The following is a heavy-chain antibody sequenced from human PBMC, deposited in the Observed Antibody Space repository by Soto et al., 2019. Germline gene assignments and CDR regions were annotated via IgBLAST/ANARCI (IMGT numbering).Heavy chain of an antibody. CDR3: ARDGVGITTFFGYFDY. D-gene: IGHD1-26*01. CDR2: TRHDGSNT. CDR1: GFNFRGYG. Sequence: QAHLVQSGGGVVQPGRSLRLSCEASGFNFRGYGMHWVRQAPGKGLEWLAITRHDGSNTYYADSVRGRFTISRDNSKNTLYLQMNSLTVEDTAVYYCARDGVGITTFFGYFDYWGQGTLITVSS. J-gene: IGHJ4*02. V-gene: IGHV3-33*01.